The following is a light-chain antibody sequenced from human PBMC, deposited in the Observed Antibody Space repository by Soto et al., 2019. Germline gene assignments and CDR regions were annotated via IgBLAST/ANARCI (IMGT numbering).Light chain of an antibody. CDR1: SSDVGGYKY. CDR2: DVS. V-gene: IGLV2-14*01. CDR3: SSYTSSSTWV. Sequence: QSVLTQPASVSGSPVQSITISCTGTSSDVGGYKYVSWYQQHPGKAPKLMIYDVSNRPSGVSNRFSGSKSGNTASLTISGLQAEDEADYYCSSYTSSSTWVFGGGTKLTVL. J-gene: IGLJ3*02.